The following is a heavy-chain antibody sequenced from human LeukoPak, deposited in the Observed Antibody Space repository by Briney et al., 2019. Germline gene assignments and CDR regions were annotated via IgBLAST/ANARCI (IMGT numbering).Heavy chain of an antibody. CDR2: FDPEDGET. V-gene: IGHV1-24*01. D-gene: IGHD1-26*01. Sequence: ASVKVSCKVSGYTLTELSMHWVRQAPGKGLEWMGGFDPEDGETIYAQKFQGRVTMTEDTSTDTAYMELGSLRSEDTAVYYCAKLGATLNWFDPWGQGTLVTVSS. J-gene: IGHJ5*02. CDR3: AKLGATLNWFDP. CDR1: GYTLTELS.